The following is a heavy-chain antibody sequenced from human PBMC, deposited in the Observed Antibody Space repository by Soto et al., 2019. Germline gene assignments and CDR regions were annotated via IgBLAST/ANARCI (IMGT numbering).Heavy chain of an antibody. CDR2: MSYDGTNT. J-gene: IGHJ4*01. V-gene: IGHV3-30-3*01. Sequence: PGGSLTLSCTASGFLFSAYAMLWVRQAPGKGLEWVAAMSYDGTNTYYADSLKGRFTISRDNSGNTLFLQMSSLTADDSAVYYCARAPSPYTSGWYGIDFWGLGTLVTVSS. CDR3: ARAPSPYTSGWYGIDF. D-gene: IGHD6-19*01. CDR1: GFLFSAYA.